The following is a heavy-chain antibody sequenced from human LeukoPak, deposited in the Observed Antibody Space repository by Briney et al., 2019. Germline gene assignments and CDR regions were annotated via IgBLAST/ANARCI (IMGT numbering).Heavy chain of an antibody. V-gene: IGHV3-30*04. D-gene: IGHD3-22*01. J-gene: IGHJ4*02. CDR2: ISYHGSDK. CDR1: GVTFSSFA. Sequence: SGGSLRLSCAASGVTFSSFAMHWVRQAPGKGLEWVAVISYHGSDKFYADSVKGRFTISRDNSKNTLYLQMNSLRAEDTAVYYCARDSYSSGYYPLDYWGQGTLVTVSS. CDR3: ARDSYSSGYYPLDY.